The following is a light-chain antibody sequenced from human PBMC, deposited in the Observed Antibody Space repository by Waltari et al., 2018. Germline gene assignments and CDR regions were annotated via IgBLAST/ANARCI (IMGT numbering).Light chain of an antibody. J-gene: IGKJ3*01. CDR3: QQLDSYPIT. V-gene: IGKV1-9*01. CDR1: QGISSY. CDR2: AAS. Sequence: DIQLTQSPSFLSASVGDRVTITCRASQGISSYLAWYQQKPGKAPKLLIYAASTLQSGVPSRFSGSGAGTEFTLTISSLQPEDFATYHWQQLDSYPITFGPGSKVDIK.